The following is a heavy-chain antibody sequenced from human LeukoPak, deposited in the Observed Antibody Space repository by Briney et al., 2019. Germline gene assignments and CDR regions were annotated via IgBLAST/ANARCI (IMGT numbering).Heavy chain of an antibody. CDR1: GFTFNDYY. CDR3: VMTAGPPTDH. V-gene: IGHV3-11*04. J-gene: IGHJ4*01. Sequence: PGGSLTLSCTGSGFTFNDYYMSWVRQAPGKGLDWLSFISAGGYPIYYADSVRGRFTISRDTAKNSLYLQMNSLRVEDTAVYYCVMTAGPPTDHWGQGALVTVSS. CDR2: ISAGGYPI.